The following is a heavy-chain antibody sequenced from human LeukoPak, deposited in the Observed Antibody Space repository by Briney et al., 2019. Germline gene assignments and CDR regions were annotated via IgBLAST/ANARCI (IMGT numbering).Heavy chain of an antibody. CDR3: ARVYSGSYHY. Sequence: SETLSLTCSVSGGSISSYYGSWIRQPPGKGLEWIGYIYYSGGTNYHPSLKSRVTISVDTSNNQFSLKLSSVTAADTAVYYCARVYSGSYHYWGQGTLVTVSS. CDR2: IYYSGGT. D-gene: IGHD1-26*01. V-gene: IGHV4-59*01. CDR1: GGSISSYY. J-gene: IGHJ4*02.